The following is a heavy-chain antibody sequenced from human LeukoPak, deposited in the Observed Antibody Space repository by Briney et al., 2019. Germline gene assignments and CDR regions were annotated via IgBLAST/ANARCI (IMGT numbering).Heavy chain of an antibody. J-gene: IGHJ4*02. CDR2: ISDSGNT. CDR1: GFTLSSYA. D-gene: IGHD2-21*01. Sequence: GGSLRLSCAASGFTLSSYAISWVRQAPGKGLEWVSAISDSGNTYHADSVKGRFTISRDSSKNTLFLQMNRLRPEDAAVYYCAKAPVTTCRGAYCYPFDYWGQGTLVTVSS. V-gene: IGHV3-23*01. CDR3: AKAPVTTCRGAYCYPFDY.